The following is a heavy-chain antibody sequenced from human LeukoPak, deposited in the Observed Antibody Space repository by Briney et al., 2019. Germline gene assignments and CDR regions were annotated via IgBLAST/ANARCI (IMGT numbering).Heavy chain of an antibody. D-gene: IGHD6-19*01. J-gene: IGHJ4*02. CDR1: GFTFGTYA. Sequence: GGSLRLSCAASGFTFGTYAMNWVRQAPGKGLEWVSYIISSSSTIYFPDSVKGRFTISRDNAKNSLYLQMNGLRDEHTAVYYCARDAGSGYFDYWGQGTLVTVSS. CDR3: ARDAGSGYFDY. CDR2: IISSSSTI. V-gene: IGHV3-48*02.